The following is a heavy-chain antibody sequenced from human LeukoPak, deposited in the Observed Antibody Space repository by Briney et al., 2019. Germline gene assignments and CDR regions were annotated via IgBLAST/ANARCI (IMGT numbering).Heavy chain of an antibody. D-gene: IGHD5-18*01. CDR3: ARGDTAPYPYYFDY. V-gene: IGHV4-39*07. J-gene: IGHJ4*02. CDR1: GGSISSSSYY. Sequence: SETLSLTCTVSGGSISSSSYYWGWIRQPPGKGLEWIGSIYHSGSTYYNPSLKSRVTISVDTSKNQFSLKLSSVTAADTAVYYCARGDTAPYPYYFDYWGQGTLVTVSS. CDR2: IYHSGST.